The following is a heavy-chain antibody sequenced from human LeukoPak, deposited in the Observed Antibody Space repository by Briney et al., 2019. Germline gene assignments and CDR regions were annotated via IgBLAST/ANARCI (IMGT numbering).Heavy chain of an antibody. J-gene: IGHJ4*02. CDR2: IRYDGSNK. Sequence: GGSLRLSCAASGFTFSSYGMHWVRQAPGKGLEWVAFIRYDGSNKYYADSVKGRFTISRDNSKNTLYLQMNSLRAEDTAVYYCAKDGPLSYSGSYSGYWGQGTLVTVSS. CDR1: GFTFSSYG. D-gene: IGHD1-26*01. CDR3: AKDGPLSYSGSYSGY. V-gene: IGHV3-30*02.